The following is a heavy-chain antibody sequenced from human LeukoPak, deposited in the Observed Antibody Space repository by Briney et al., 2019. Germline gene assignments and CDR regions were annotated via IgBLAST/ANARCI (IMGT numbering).Heavy chain of an antibody. CDR1: GFTFSSYW. V-gene: IGHV3-7*01. Sequence: GGSLRLSCAASGFTFSSYWMSWVRQAPGKGLEWVANIKQDGSEKHYVDSVKGRFTISRDNAKNSLYLQMNSLRAEDTAVYYCASGTSMAAAYDAFDIWGQGTMVTVSS. D-gene: IGHD6-13*01. J-gene: IGHJ3*02. CDR2: IKQDGSEK. CDR3: ASGTSMAAAYDAFDI.